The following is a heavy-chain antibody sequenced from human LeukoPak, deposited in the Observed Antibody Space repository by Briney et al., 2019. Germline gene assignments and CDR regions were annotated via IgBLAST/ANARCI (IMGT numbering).Heavy chain of an antibody. CDR3: ARGRKKGYCSSTSCYLPCCWFDP. CDR1: GGSITSNSYY. J-gene: IGHJ5*02. Sequence: SETLSLTCTVSGGSITSNSYYWAWIRRPPGKGLEWIGAIYYSGSTNYNPSLKSRVTISVDTSKNQFSLKLSSVTAADTAVYYCARGRKKGYCSSTSCYLPCCWFDPWGQGTLVTVSS. D-gene: IGHD2-2*01. CDR2: IYYSGST. V-gene: IGHV4-39*07.